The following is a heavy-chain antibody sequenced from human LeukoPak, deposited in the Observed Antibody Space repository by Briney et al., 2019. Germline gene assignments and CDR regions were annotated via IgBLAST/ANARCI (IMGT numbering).Heavy chain of an antibody. CDR2: ISGSGGST. CDR1: GFTFSSYG. J-gene: IGHJ2*01. Sequence: GGSLRLSCAASGFTFSSYGMSWVRQAPGKGLEWVSVISGSGGSTYYADSVKGRFTISRDNSKNTLFLQMNSLRAEDTAVYYCAKGFYGSRYRYFDLWGRGTLVTVSS. CDR3: AKGFYGSRYRYFDL. D-gene: IGHD3-10*01. V-gene: IGHV3-23*01.